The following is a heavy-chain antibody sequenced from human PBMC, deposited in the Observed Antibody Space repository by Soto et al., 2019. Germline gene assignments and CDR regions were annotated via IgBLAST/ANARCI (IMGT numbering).Heavy chain of an antibody. CDR3: ARDTVAPDAVGVRACYV. D-gene: IGHD2-2*01. CDR1: GGTLSSYI. J-gene: IGHJ3*01. CDR2: IMPIFGTT. V-gene: IGHV1-69*01. Sequence: QVQLVQSGAEVKKPGSSVKVSCKASGGTLSSYIFTWVRQAPGQGLEWMGGIMPIFGTTSYAQKFQGRVTLTADESTGTAYMELRGLRSEDTAMFYCARDTVAPDAVGVRACYVWGQGTMVTVSS.